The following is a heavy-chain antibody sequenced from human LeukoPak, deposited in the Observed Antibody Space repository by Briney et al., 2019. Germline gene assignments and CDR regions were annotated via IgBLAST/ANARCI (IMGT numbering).Heavy chain of an antibody. CDR1: GFTFSSYA. CDR2: ISGSGGNT. V-gene: IGHV3-23*01. CDR3: ARRRDSSDGKDFDY. D-gene: IGHD3-22*01. Sequence: GGSLRLSCAASGFTFSSYAMSWVRQAPGKGMEWVSAISGSGGNTDCADSVKGRFTISRDNSKNTLYLQMISLRAEDTAVYYCARRRDSSDGKDFDYWGQGTLVTVSS. J-gene: IGHJ4*02.